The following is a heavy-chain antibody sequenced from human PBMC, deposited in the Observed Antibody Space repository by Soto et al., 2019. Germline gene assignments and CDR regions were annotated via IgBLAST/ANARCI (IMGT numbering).Heavy chain of an antibody. V-gene: IGHV1-69*02. Sequence: SVKVSFKAARGTWNSYTIICLRQAPVPGLEWMGRIIPILGIANYAQKFQGRVTITADKSTSTAYMELRSLRSEDTAVYYCAIGPELGYCSGGSCYPNYFDYWGQGPLVTVSS. J-gene: IGHJ4*02. CDR2: IIPILGIA. D-gene: IGHD2-15*01. CDR3: AIGPELGYCSGGSCYPNYFDY. CDR1: RGTWNSYT.